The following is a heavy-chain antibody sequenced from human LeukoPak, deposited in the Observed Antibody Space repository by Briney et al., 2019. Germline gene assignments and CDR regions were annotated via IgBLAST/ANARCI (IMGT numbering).Heavy chain of an antibody. CDR3: AKDGGLWVSAHWGDS. V-gene: IGHV3-23*01. CDR1: GFTFSSYT. D-gene: IGHD7-27*01. CDR2: ITTSDGNT. J-gene: IGHJ4*02. Sequence: GGSLRLSCAASGFTFSSYTMSWVRQAPGKGLEWVSTITTSDGNTYYADSVKGRFTVSRDNSKNTLFLQMNRLRAEDTAVYYCAKDGGLWVSAHWGDSWGRGTLVTVSS.